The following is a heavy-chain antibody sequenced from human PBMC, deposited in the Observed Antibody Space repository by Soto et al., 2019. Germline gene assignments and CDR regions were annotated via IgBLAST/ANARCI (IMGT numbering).Heavy chain of an antibody. CDR3: ARDIVIAVAGQYYYYGMDV. CDR1: GYTSTSYA. Sequence: GASVKVSCKASGYTSTSYAMHWVRQAPGQRLEWMGWINAGNGNTKYSQKFQGRVTITRDTSASTAYMELSSLRSEDTAVYYCARDIVIAVAGQYYYYGMDVWGQGTTVTVSS. D-gene: IGHD6-19*01. CDR2: INAGNGNT. V-gene: IGHV1-3*01. J-gene: IGHJ6*02.